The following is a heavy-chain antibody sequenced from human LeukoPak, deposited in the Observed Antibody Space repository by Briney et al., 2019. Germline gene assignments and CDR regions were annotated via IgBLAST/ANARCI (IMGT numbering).Heavy chain of an antibody. CDR2: IHYSGST. CDR3: ARGGRNYAN. V-gene: IGHV4-59*01. J-gene: IGHJ4*02. Sequence: SETLSLTCTVSGGSISSYYWSWIRRPPGKGLEWIGYIHYSGSTNCSPSLESRVTISLDTSKNQFSLKVNSVTAADTAVYYCARGGRNYANWGQGTLVTVPS. CDR1: GGSISSYY. D-gene: IGHD1-26*01.